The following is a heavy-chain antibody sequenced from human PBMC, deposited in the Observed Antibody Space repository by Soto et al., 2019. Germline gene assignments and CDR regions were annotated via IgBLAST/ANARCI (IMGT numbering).Heavy chain of an antibody. Sequence: SVKVSCKASGGTFSSYAISWVRQAPGQGLEWMGGIIPIFGTANYAQKFQGRVTITADESTSTAYMELSSLRSEDTAVYYCARVGDNCGGDCSPPPTVYYFDYWGQGTLVTVSS. CDR3: ARVGDNCGGDCSPPPTVYYFDY. V-gene: IGHV1-69*13. D-gene: IGHD2-21*02. CDR2: IIPIFGTA. J-gene: IGHJ4*02. CDR1: GGTFSSYA.